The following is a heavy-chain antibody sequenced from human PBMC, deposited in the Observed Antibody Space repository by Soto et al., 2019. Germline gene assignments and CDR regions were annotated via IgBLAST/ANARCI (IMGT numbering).Heavy chain of an antibody. V-gene: IGHV1-24*01. CDR2: IDPEGGET. Sequence: ASVKVSFKASGYTFTGYYMHWVRQAPGKGLEWMGCIDPEGGETIYAQKFQGRVTMTEDTSTDTAYMELSSLRSEDTAVYYCAACAGTDFDYWGQGTLVTVSS. CDR1: GYTFTGYY. J-gene: IGHJ4*02. CDR3: AACAGTDFDY.